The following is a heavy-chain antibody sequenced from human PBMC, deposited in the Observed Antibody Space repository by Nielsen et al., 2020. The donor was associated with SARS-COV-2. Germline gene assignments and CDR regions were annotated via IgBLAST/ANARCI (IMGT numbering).Heavy chain of an antibody. D-gene: IGHD3-10*01. V-gene: IGHV4-30-2*01. CDR3: ARLWFGGGWFDP. CDR1: GGSISRGGYS. CDR2: TYHSGST. J-gene: IGHJ5*02. Sequence: SETLSLTCAVSGGSISRGGYSWGWLRQPPGEGLEWIGYTYHSGSTYYNPSLKSRVTISVDRSKNQLSLKLNPVTAAATAVYYCARLWFGGGWFDPWGQGTLVTVSS.